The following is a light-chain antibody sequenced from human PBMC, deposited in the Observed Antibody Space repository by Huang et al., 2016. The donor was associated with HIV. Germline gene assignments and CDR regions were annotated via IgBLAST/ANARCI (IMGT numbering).Light chain of an antibody. Sequence: DIQMTQSPPSLSASVADRVTITCRASQDISNYLAWYQQKPGKVPQLLIYAAFTLQSGIATGISGSGSGTNFAITISILQPEEVATYHCQKYNNAPRTFGQGTKVEIQ. CDR2: AAF. CDR3: QKYNNAPRT. CDR1: QDISNY. J-gene: IGKJ1*01. V-gene: IGKV1-27*01.